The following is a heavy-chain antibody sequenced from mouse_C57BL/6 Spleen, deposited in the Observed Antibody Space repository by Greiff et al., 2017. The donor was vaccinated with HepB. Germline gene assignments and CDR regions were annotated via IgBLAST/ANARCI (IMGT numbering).Heavy chain of an antibody. V-gene: IGHV1-72*01. Sequence: QVQLKQPGPELVKPGASVKLSCKASGYTFTSYWMHWVKQRPGRGLEWIGRIDPNSGGTKYNDKFKSKATLTVDKPSSTAYMQLSSLTSEDSAVYYCARWGTTVVATNYFDYWGQGTTLTVSS. CDR1: GYTFTSYW. CDR2: IDPNSGGT. J-gene: IGHJ2*01. CDR3: ARWGTTVVATNYFDY. D-gene: IGHD1-1*01.